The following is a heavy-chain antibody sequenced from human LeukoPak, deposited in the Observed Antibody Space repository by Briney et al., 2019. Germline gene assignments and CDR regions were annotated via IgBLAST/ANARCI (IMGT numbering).Heavy chain of an antibody. CDR1: GFTFSTYS. J-gene: IGHJ6*04. V-gene: IGHV3-21*01. CDR2: ISTSSSYI. Sequence: GGSLRLSCAASGFTFSTYSMTWVRQAPGKGLEWVSSISTSSSYIYYTDSVKGRFTISRDNAKKSLYLQMNSLRAEDTAVYYCAELGITMIGGVWSKGTTVTISS. D-gene: IGHD3-10*02. CDR3: AELGITMIGGV.